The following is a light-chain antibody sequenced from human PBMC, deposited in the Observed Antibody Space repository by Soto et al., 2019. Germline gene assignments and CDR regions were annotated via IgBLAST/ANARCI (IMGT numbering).Light chain of an antibody. V-gene: IGLV2-8*01. CDR3: SSYAGSNNFV. CDR2: EVS. CDR1: TSDVGIYNY. Sequence: QSVLTQPPSASGCPGQSVTISCTGSTSDVGIYNYVSWYQQHPGEAPKLMLYEVSKRPSGVPDRFSGSKSGNTASLTVSGLQADDEADYYCSSYAGSNNFVFGTGTKVTVL. J-gene: IGLJ1*01.